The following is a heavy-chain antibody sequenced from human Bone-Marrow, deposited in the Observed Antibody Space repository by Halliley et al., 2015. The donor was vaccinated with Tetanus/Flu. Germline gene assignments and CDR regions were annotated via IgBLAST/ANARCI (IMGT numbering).Heavy chain of an antibody. J-gene: IGHJ5*02. CDR2: ISATGSRT. CDR1: GFTFSMYA. D-gene: IGHD2-2*01. CDR3: AKDVSGDLVVIADAPSHWFAP. V-gene: IGHV3-23*01. Sequence: SLRLSCAASGFTFSMYAMNWVRQAPGKGLEWVSGISATGSRTYDADFVKGRFSISRDNSKNTLYLQMTSLRAEDTAKYYCAKDVSGDLVVIADAPSHWFAPWGQGTQVSVSS.